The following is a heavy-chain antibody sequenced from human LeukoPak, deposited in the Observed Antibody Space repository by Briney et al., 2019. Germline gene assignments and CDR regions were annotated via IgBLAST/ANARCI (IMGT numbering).Heavy chain of an antibody. CDR3: ARDVGITVADSFGP. CDR2: ISINRGNT. CDR1: GYTSTNYG. V-gene: IGHV1-18*01. D-gene: IGHD6-19*01. Sequence: ASVKVSCKASGYTSTNYGISWVRQAPGQGLEWMGWISINRGNTNYAQKFQGRVSMTTDTSTSTAYMELRGLRSDDTAMYYCARDVGITVADSFGPWGQGTLVTGSS. J-gene: IGHJ5*02.